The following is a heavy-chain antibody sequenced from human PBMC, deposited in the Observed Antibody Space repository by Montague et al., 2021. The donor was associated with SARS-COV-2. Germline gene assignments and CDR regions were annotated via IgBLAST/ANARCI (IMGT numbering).Heavy chain of an antibody. V-gene: IGHV4-59*01. J-gene: IGHJ4*02. CDR1: GDSINNYY. CDR2: IYYSGGANNYPSRGT. D-gene: IGHD5-12*01. CDR3: ARGSGYSGYALAY. Sequence: SETLSLTCTVSGDSINNYYWSWIRQSPGKGLEYIGYIYYSGGANNYPSRGTNYNPSFESRVAISLDTSKNQFSLNLSSVTTADTAVYYCARGSGYSGYALAYWGQGTLVTVSS.